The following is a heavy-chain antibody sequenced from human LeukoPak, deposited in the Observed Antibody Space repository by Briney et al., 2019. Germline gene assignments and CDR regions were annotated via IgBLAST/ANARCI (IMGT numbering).Heavy chain of an antibody. J-gene: IGHJ4*02. Sequence: GGSLRLSCAASGFTFSDYFMTWIRQAPGNGLQRIRRSGETVSYSDSVRGRFTISRGNVKNSMYLQMNSLRAEDTAVYYCARLGVITAAGTYDYWGQGTLVTVSS. CDR2: RRSGETV. D-gene: IGHD6-13*01. CDR1: GFTFSDYF. CDR3: ARLGVITAAGTYDY. V-gene: IGHV3-11*01.